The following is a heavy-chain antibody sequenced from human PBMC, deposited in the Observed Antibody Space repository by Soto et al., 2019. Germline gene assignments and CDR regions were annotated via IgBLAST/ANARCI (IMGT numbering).Heavy chain of an antibody. V-gene: IGHV3-13*01. CDR1: GFTFSSYD. CDR2: IGTAGDT. Sequence: PGGSLRLSCAASGFTFSSYDMHWVRQATGKGLEWVSAIGTAGDTCYPGSVKGRFTISRENAKNSLYLQMNSLRAGDTAVYYCAREINDAFDIWGQGTMVTVSS. CDR3: AREINDAFDI. J-gene: IGHJ3*02.